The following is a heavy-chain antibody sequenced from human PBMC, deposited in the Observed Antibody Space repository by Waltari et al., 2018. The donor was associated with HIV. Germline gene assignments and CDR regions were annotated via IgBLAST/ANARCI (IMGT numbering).Heavy chain of an antibody. CDR2: IDPSDSYT. Sequence: EVQLVQSGAEVKKPGESLRISCKGSGYSFTSSWISWVRQMPGKGLEWMGRIDPSDSYTNYSPSFQGHVTISADKSISTAYLQWSSLKASDTAMYYCARFFLEMATITMDAFDIWGQGTMVTVSS. V-gene: IGHV5-10-1*01. D-gene: IGHD5-12*01. CDR1: GYSFTSSW. J-gene: IGHJ3*02. CDR3: ARFFLEMATITMDAFDI.